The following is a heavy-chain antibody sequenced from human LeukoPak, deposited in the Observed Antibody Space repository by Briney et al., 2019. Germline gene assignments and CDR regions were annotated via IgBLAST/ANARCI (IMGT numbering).Heavy chain of an antibody. D-gene: IGHD3-16*02. CDR1: GFTFTDYS. CDR2: ISSDSGHI. V-gene: IGHV3-21*01. J-gene: IGHJ4*02. Sequence: GGSLRLSCAAAGFTFTDYSMNWVRQAPGKGLEWVSTISSDSGHIYYADSVKGRFTISRDNAKNSLYLQMNSLRAEDTAVYYCALIGRLGELSFLPFDYWGQGTLVTVPS. CDR3: ALIGRLGELSFLPFDY.